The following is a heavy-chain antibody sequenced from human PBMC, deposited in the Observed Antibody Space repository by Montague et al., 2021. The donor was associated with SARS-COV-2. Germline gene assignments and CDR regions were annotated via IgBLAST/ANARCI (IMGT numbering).Heavy chain of an antibody. J-gene: IGHJ5*01. V-gene: IGHV4-59*08. CDR3: ARARGRTGWFDS. CDR2: ISDSGST. D-gene: IGHD3-10*01. Sequence: SETLSLTCTVSGGSLNNYFWSWIRQPPGKGLEWVGYISDSGSTKYNPSLQSRVTISVDMSKSQVSLNLTSVTAADTAVYYCARARGRTGWFDSWGQGIQVTVSS. CDR1: GGSLNNYF.